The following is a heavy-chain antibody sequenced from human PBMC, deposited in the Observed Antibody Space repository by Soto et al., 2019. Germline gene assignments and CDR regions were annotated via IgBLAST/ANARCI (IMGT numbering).Heavy chain of an antibody. Sequence: PGGSLRLSCAASGFTFSSYGMSWVRQSPGRGLTWVSVITGRGGSTYYADSVKGRFTISRDNSKNTIYLQMNSLREEDTAVNNKAKDLTGDRGLIYYGMGGGGQGTTVTVS. D-gene: IGHD7-27*01. CDR3: AKDLTGDRGLIYYGMGG. V-gene: IGHV3-23*01. J-gene: IGHJ6*02. CDR2: ITGRGGST. CDR1: GFTFSSYG.